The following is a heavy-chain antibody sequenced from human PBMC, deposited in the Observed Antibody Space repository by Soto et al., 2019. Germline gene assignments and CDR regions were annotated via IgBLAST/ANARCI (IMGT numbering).Heavy chain of an antibody. Sequence: PGGSLRLSCAASGFTFSSYAMSWVRQAPGKGLEWVSAISGSGSSTYYADSVKGRFTIPRDNSKNTLYLQMNSLRAEDTAVYYCAKDATNERQYYDFWSGYSIHVSYWGQGTLVTVSS. D-gene: IGHD3-3*01. CDR3: AKDATNERQYYDFWSGYSIHVSY. CDR1: GFTFSSYA. V-gene: IGHV3-23*01. CDR2: ISGSGSST. J-gene: IGHJ4*02.